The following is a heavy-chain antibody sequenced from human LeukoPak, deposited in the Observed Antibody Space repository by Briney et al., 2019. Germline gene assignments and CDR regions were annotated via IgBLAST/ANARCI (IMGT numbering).Heavy chain of an antibody. CDR2: IHPGDSGS. J-gene: IGHJ4*02. Sequence: RGESLKISCQTSGYTFTTYWIGWRRQMPGKGVEWMGIIHPGDSGSRYSPSFQGQVTISVDKSASAAYLQWSSLKAEGTGICYCARCEYLSCPNGECPTDYWLQRTMVTVSS. D-gene: IGHD2-8*01. CDR1: GYTFTTYW. CDR3: ARCEYLSCPNGECPTDY. V-gene: IGHV5-51*01.